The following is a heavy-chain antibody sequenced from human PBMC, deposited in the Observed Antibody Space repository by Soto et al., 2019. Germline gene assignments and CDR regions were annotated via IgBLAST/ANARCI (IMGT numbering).Heavy chain of an antibody. D-gene: IGHD4-4*01. Sequence: EVQLVDSGGGLVQPGGSLRLSCAASGFTFSNYWMSWVRQAPGKGLEWVANIKEDGSEKYYVDSVKGRFTISRDNAKNSLYLQMSSLRPEDTAVYYCTRGHLSIYNYWGQGTLVTVSS. CDR1: GFTFSNYW. V-gene: IGHV3-7*01. J-gene: IGHJ4*02. CDR3: TRGHLSIYNY. CDR2: IKEDGSEK.